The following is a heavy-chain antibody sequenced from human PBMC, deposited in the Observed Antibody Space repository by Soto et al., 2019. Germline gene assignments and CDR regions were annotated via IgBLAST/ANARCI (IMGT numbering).Heavy chain of an antibody. J-gene: IGHJ4*02. CDR3: AKDNDLDRDCHLDY. Sequence: EVQLVESGGGSVQPGSSLSLSCAASGFSFDDYGMHWVRQGPGKGLEWVSGISWNSGDIYYADSVKGRFTISRDNAKRSLDLQMISLRAEATVLYDCAKDNDLDRDCHLDYWGQGSLVTVSS. CDR2: ISWNSGDI. D-gene: IGHD2-2*03. V-gene: IGHV3-9*01. CDR1: GFSFDDYG.